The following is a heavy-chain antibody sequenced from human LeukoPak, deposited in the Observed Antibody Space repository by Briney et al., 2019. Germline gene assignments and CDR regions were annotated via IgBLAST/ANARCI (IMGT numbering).Heavy chain of an antibody. CDR1: GGSSSGYY. CDR3: ARSVVTLYWYFDL. D-gene: IGHD4-23*01. V-gene: IGHV4-59*01. J-gene: IGHJ2*01. Sequence: PSETLSRTCTVYGGSSSGYYYNWIRQPPGKGLEWIGYIYYSGSTNYNPSLKSRVTISLDTSKNQFSLKLSSVTTADTAVYYCARSVVTLYWYFDLWGRGTLVTVSS. CDR2: IYYSGST.